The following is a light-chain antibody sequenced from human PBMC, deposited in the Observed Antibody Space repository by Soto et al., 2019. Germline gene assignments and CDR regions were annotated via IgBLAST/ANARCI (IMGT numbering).Light chain of an antibody. J-gene: IGLJ7*01. CDR2: GNN. CDR1: SSNIGAGYD. V-gene: IGLV1-40*01. Sequence: QSVLTQPPSVSGAPGQRVTISCTGSSSNIGAGYDVHWYQQLPGTAPKLLICGNNNRPSGVPDRFSGSKSGTSASLAITGLQAEDEADYYCQSYDSSLSGVVFGGGTKLTVL. CDR3: QSYDSSLSGVV.